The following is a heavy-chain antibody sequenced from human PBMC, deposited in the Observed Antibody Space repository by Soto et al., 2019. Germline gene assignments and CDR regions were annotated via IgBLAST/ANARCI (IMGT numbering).Heavy chain of an antibody. Sequence: QLQLQESGPGLVKPSETLSLTCTVSGGSISISSYYWGWIRQPPGKGLEWIGSIYYSGSTYYNPSRKSRVTISVDTSKNQFSLNLNSVTAADTAVYYCARPPTASLDAFEIWGQGTMVTVSS. CDR3: ARPPTASLDAFEI. J-gene: IGHJ3*02. CDR1: GGSISISSYY. V-gene: IGHV4-39*01. CDR2: IYYSGST.